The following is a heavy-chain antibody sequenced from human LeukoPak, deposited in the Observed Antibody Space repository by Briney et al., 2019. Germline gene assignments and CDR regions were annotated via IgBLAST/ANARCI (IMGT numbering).Heavy chain of an antibody. CDR1: GYTLTELS. CDR2: FDPEDGET. J-gene: IGHJ4*02. Sequence: GASVNVSCKVSGYTLTELSMHWVRQAPGKGFEWMGGFDPEDGETIYAQKFQGRVTMTEDTSTDTAYMELSSLRSEDTAVYYCATGVYCSSTSCYPFDYWGQGTLVTVSS. V-gene: IGHV1-24*01. D-gene: IGHD2-2*01. CDR3: ATGVYCSSTSCYPFDY.